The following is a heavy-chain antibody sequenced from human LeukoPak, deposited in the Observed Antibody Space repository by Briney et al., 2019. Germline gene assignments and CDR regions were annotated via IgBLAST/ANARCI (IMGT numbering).Heavy chain of an antibody. CDR2: IYYSGST. Sequence: SETLSLTCTVSGGSISSGDYYWSWIRQPPGKGLEWIGYIYYSGSTYYNPSLKSRVTISVDTSKNQFSLKLSSVTAADTAVYYCASTYYDILTGYPRYNWFDPWGQGTLVTVSS. J-gene: IGHJ5*02. V-gene: IGHV4-30-4*01. CDR3: ASTYYDILTGYPRYNWFDP. CDR1: GGSISSGDYY. D-gene: IGHD3-9*01.